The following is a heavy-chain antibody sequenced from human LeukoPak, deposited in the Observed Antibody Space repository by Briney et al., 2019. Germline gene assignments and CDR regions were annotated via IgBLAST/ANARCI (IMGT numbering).Heavy chain of an antibody. Sequence: ASVKVSCKASGYTFTGYYMHWVRQAPGQGLEWMGRINPNSGGTNYAQKFQGRVTMTRDTSISTAYMELSRLRSDDTAVYYCAREVVAAAGGIDYWGQGTLVTVSS. CDR2: INPNSGGT. V-gene: IGHV1-2*02. J-gene: IGHJ4*02. D-gene: IGHD6-13*01. CDR1: GYTFTGYY. CDR3: AREVVAAAGGIDY.